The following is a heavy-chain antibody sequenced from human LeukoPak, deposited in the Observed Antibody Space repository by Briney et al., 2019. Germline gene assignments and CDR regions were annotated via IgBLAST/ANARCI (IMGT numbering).Heavy chain of an antibody. J-gene: IGHJ4*02. Sequence: PGQSMIPSCHSSGSMLSTHWMGWVRPAARKGREWVASVNPDGRTRQYVDFMKGRFSISRDNGRNSLYLQMTSLRAEDTAFYYCARLPGTVTRWHYWRQGTLISVSS. CDR2: VNPDGRTR. CDR1: GSMLSTHW. CDR3: ARLPGTVTRWHY. V-gene: IGHV3-7*01. D-gene: IGHD1-1*01.